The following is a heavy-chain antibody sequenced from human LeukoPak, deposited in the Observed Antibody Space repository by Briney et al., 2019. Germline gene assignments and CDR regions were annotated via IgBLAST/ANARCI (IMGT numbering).Heavy chain of an antibody. CDR3: ARTTMVRGTYYMDV. J-gene: IGHJ6*03. V-gene: IGHV4-39*07. CDR1: SGSISTSNYY. CDR2: IYYSGST. Sequence: SETLSLTCTVSSGSISTSNYYWGWIRQPPGKGLEWIGSIYYSGSTYYNPSLKSRVTISVDTSKNQFSLKLSSVTAADTAVYYCARTTMVRGTYYMDVWGKGTTVTVSS. D-gene: IGHD3-10*01.